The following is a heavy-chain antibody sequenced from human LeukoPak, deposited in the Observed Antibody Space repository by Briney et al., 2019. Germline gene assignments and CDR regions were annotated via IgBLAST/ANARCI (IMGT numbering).Heavy chain of an antibody. CDR1: GGSISSSSYY. D-gene: IGHD1-14*01. J-gene: IGHJ4*02. Sequence: NASETLSLTCTVSGGSISSSSYYWGWIRQPPGKGLEWIGSIYYSGSTYYNPSLKSRVTISVDTSKNQFSLKLSSVTAADTAVYYCARGTALTKNFDYWAREPWSPSPQ. CDR2: IYYSGST. V-gene: IGHV4-39*01. CDR3: ARGTALTKNFDY.